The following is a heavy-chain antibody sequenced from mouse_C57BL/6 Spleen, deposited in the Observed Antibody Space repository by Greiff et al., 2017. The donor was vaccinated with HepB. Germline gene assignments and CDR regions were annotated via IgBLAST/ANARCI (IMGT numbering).Heavy chain of an antibody. Sequence: VQLQQPGAELVRPWSSVKLSCKASGYTFTSYWMDWVKQRPGQGLEWIGNIYPSDSETHYNQKFKDKATLTVDKSSSTAYMQLSSLTSEDSAVYYCARSGIYYGYDGAMDYWGQGTSVTVSS. CDR2: IYPSDSET. D-gene: IGHD2-2*01. J-gene: IGHJ4*01. V-gene: IGHV1-61*01. CDR1: GYTFTSYW. CDR3: ARSGIYYGYDGAMDY.